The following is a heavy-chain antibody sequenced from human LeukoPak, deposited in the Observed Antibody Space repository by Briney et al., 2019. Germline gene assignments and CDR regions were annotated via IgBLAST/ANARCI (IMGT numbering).Heavy chain of an antibody. CDR2: SHPATSII. D-gene: IGHD2/OR15-2a*01. V-gene: IGHV5-51*01. J-gene: IGHJ5*02. Sequence: GESLKISCKGPEYDFANYWIGWLRQTPGRGLEWMGISHPATSIIHYGPSFQGHVTISFDRSLSTAYLQWTSLKASDSGMYFCARRKFYDTYLDPWGRGTLVTVSS. CDR1: EYDFANYW. CDR3: ARRKFYDTYLDP.